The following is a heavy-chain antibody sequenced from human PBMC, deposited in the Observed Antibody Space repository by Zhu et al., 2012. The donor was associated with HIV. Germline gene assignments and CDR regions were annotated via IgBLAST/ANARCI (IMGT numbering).Heavy chain of an antibody. V-gene: IGHV4-39*01. CDR3: ARRGIRGVVPAGGGYLDY. Sequence: QVQLQESGPGLVKPSETLSLTCTVSGGSISSSSYYWGWIRQPPGKGLEWIGSIYYSGSTYYNPSLKSRVTISVDTSKNQFSLKLSSVTAADTAVYYCARRGIRGVVPAGGGYLDYWGQGTLVTVSS. CDR1: GGSISSSSYY. J-gene: IGHJ4*02. CDR2: IYYSGST. D-gene: IGHD2-2*01.